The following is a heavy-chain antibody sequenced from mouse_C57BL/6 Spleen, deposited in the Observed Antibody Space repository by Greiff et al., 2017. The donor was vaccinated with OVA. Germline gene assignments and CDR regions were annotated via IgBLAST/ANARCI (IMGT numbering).Heavy chain of an antibody. J-gene: IGHJ2*01. CDR3: ARNYGSRAGYYFDY. D-gene: IGHD1-1*01. V-gene: IGHV5-4*01. CDR2: ISDGGSYT. CDR1: GFTFSSYA. Sequence: EVHLVESGGGLVKPGGSLKLSCAASGFTFSSYAMSWVRQTPEKRLEWVATISDGGSYTYYPDNVKGRFTISRDNAKNNLYLQMSHLKSEDTAMYYCARNYGSRAGYYFDYWGQGTTLTVSS.